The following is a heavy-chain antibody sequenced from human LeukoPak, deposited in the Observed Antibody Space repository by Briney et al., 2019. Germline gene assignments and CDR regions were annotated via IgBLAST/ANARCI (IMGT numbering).Heavy chain of an antibody. CDR2: IYYSGST. V-gene: IGHV4-59*01. Sequence: PSETLSLTCTVSGGSISSYYWSWIRQSPGKGLEWIGYIYYSGSTNYNPSLKSRVTISVDTSKNQFSLKLSSVTAADTAVYYCARERVYSGYDWGQGTLVTVSS. CDR1: GGSISSYY. J-gene: IGHJ4*02. CDR3: ARERVYSGYD. D-gene: IGHD5-12*01.